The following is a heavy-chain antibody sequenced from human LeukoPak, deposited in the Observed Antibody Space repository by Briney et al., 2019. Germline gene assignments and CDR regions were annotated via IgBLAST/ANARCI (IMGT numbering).Heavy chain of an antibody. CDR3: ARAERRGSGNAFDI. CDR1: GFTFSSYS. V-gene: IGHV3-48*04. D-gene: IGHD3-10*01. CDR2: ISSSSSTI. Sequence: GGSLRLSCAASGFTFSSYSMNWVRQAPGKGLEWVSYISSSSSTIYYADSVKGRFTISRDNAKNSLYLQMNSLRAEDTAVYYCARAERRGSGNAFDIWGQGTMVTVSS. J-gene: IGHJ3*02.